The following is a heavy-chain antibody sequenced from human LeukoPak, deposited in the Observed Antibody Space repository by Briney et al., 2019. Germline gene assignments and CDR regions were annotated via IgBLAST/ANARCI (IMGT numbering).Heavy chain of an antibody. CDR1: DYTFTTYG. V-gene: IGHV1-18*01. D-gene: IGHD6-19*01. CDR3: ARDRGIAVAGAPLNY. J-gene: IGHJ4*02. Sequence: ASVKVSCKASDYTFTTYGINWVRQAPGQRLEWMGCISANNGNTNYAQKFQGRVTMTTDTSTSTAYMELRSLRSDDTAVYYCARDRGIAVAGAPLNYWGQGTLVTVSS. CDR2: ISANNGNT.